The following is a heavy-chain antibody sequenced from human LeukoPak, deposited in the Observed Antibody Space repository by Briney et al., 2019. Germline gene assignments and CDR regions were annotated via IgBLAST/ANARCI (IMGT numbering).Heavy chain of an antibody. Sequence: PGGTLRLSCAASGINFNNYAMTWVRQAPGKGLEWVSDISDSGGATYYGDSVKGRFTNSRDNAKNTLYLQMNSLRAEDTAVYYCARVGAVTGAFDYWGQGTLVTASS. D-gene: IGHD2-8*02. CDR1: GINFNNYA. V-gene: IGHV3-23*01. CDR2: ISDSGGAT. CDR3: ARVGAVTGAFDY. J-gene: IGHJ4*02.